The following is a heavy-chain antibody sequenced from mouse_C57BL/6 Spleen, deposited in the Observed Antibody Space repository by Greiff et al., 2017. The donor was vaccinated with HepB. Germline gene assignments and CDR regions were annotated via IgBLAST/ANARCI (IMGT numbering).Heavy chain of an antibody. Sequence: QVQLQQPGAELVKPGASVKLSCKASGYTFTSYWMHWVKQRPGQGLEWIGMIHPNSGSTNYNEKFKSKATLTVDKASSTAYMQLSSLTSEDSAVYSCARSPKSNCDYYAIDYWGQGTTLTVSS. J-gene: IGHJ4*01. CDR2: IHPNSGST. D-gene: IGHD2-5*01. CDR1: GYTFTSYW. V-gene: IGHV1-64*01. CDR3: ARSPKSNCDYYAIDY.